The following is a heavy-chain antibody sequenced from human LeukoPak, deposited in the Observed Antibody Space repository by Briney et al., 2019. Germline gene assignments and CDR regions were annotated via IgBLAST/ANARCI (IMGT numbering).Heavy chain of an antibody. J-gene: IGHJ4*02. CDR2: ISSNGGST. CDR3: VKAQAVVVVAATNSFDY. CDR1: GFTFSSYA. V-gene: IGHV3-64D*09. D-gene: IGHD2-15*01. Sequence: PGGSLRLSCSASGFTFSSYAMHWVRQAPGKGLEYVSAISSNGGSTYYADSVKGRFTISRDNSKNTLYLQLSSLRAEDTAVYYCVKAQAVVVVAATNSFDYWGQGALVTVSS.